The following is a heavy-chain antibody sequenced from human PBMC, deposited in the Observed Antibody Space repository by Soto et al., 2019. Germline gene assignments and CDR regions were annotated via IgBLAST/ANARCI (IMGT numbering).Heavy chain of an antibody. CDR3: ANSRNYDILTGLLDY. Sequence: PGGSLRLSCAASGFTFDDYAMHWVRQAPGKGLEWVSGISWNSGSIGYADSVKGRFTISRDNAKNSLYLQMNSLRAEDTALYYCANSRNYDILTGLLDYWGQGTLVTV. J-gene: IGHJ4*02. CDR2: ISWNSGSI. CDR1: GFTFDDYA. V-gene: IGHV3-9*01. D-gene: IGHD3-9*01.